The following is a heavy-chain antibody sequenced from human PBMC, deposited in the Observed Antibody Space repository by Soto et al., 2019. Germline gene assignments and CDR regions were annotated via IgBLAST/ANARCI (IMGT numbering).Heavy chain of an antibody. CDR2: INPSSGGT. CDR3: ARANSGDDDEFDY. J-gene: IGHJ4*02. V-gene: IGHV1-2*02. CDR1: GYTFTGSY. Sequence: ASVKVSCKASGYTFTGSYMHWVRQAPGQGLEWMEWINPSSGGTNYAQQFQGRVTMTRDTSISSAYMELSGLRSDDTAVYFCARANSGDDDEFDYWGQGTPVTVSS. D-gene: IGHD5-12*01.